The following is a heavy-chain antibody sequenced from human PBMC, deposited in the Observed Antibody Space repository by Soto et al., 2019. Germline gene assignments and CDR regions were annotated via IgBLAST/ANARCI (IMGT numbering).Heavy chain of an antibody. Sequence: SVKVSCKASGGTFSSYAISWVRQAPGQGLEWMGGIIPIFGTANYAQKFQGRVTITADESTSTAYMELSSLRSEDTAVYYCASGPYCSGGSCYFGYWGQGTLVTVSS. J-gene: IGHJ4*02. D-gene: IGHD2-15*01. CDR3: ASGPYCSGGSCYFGY. V-gene: IGHV1-69*13. CDR1: GGTFSSYA. CDR2: IIPIFGTA.